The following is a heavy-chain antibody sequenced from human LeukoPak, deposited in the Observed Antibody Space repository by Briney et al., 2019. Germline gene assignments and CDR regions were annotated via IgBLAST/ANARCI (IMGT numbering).Heavy chain of an antibody. CDR3: ARGSTDNWYFDL. J-gene: IGHJ2*01. CDR1: GGSISSYY. CDR2: IYTSGST. D-gene: IGHD4-17*01. Sequence: QSSETLSLTCTVSGGSISSYYWSWIRQPPGKGLEWIGYIYTSGSTNYNPSLKSRVTISVDTSKNQFPLKLSSVTAADTAVYYCARGSTDNWYFDLWGRGTLVTVSS. V-gene: IGHV4-4*09.